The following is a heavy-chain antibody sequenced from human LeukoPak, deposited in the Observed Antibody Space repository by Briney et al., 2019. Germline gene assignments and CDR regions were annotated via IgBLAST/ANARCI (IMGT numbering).Heavy chain of an antibody. J-gene: IGHJ3*02. CDR3: ARGYSGHYYAFDI. CDR1: GFSLSTSGMC. CDR2: IYYTGST. Sequence: SGPALVKPTQTLTLTCTFSGFSLSTSGMCVSWIRQPPGKGLEWIGYIYYTGSTNYNPSLKSRVTISVDTSKNHFSLKLTSVTAADAAVYYCARGYSGHYYAFDIWGQGTMVTVSS. D-gene: IGHD1-26*01. V-gene: IGHV4-61*08.